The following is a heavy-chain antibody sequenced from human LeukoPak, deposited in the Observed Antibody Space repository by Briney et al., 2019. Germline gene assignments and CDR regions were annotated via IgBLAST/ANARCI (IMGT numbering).Heavy chain of an antibody. V-gene: IGHV1-58*01. CDR2: IVVGSGDT. J-gene: IGHJ5*02. CDR3: AATGLKIVVPAGIQPLGFDP. D-gene: IGHD2-2*01. Sequence: SVKVSCEASGFTFSDSAVQRVRQARGQRLEWIGWIVVGSGDTNYAQKFQERVTITRDMSTSTTYMELSSLRSEDTAVYYCAATGLKIVVPAGIQPLGFDPWGQGTLVTVSS. CDR1: GFTFSDSA.